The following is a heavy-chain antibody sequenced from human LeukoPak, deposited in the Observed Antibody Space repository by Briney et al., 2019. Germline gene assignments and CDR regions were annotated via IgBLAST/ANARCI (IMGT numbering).Heavy chain of an antibody. V-gene: IGHV4-38-2*02. CDR1: GYSISSGYY. D-gene: IGHD3-10*01. CDR2: IYHSGST. J-gene: IGHJ4*02. Sequence: SETLSLTCTVSGYSISSGYYWGWIRQPPGKGLEWIGSIYHSGSTYYNPSLKSRVTMSVDTSNNQYSLKLKSVTAADTAVYYCARISRFGELSFDYWGRGTLVTVSS. CDR3: ARISRFGELSFDY.